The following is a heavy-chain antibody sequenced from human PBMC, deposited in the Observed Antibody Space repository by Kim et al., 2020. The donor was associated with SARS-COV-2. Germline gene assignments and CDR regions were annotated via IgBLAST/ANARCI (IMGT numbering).Heavy chain of an antibody. D-gene: IGHD3-22*01. V-gene: IGHV4-59*01. CDR1: GGSISSYY. CDR2: IYYSGGT. Sequence: SETLSLTCTVSGGSISSYYWSWIRQPPGKGLEWIGYIYYSGGTNYNPSLKSRVTISVDTSKNQFSLKLSSVTAADTAVYYCARSGWYYYDSSGYSPPSDAFDIWGQGTMVTVSS. J-gene: IGHJ3*02. CDR3: ARSGWYYYDSSGYSPPSDAFDI.